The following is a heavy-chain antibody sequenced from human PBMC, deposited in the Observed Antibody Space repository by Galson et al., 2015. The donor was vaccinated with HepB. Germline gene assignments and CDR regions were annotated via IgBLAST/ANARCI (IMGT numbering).Heavy chain of an antibody. V-gene: IGHV3-30*03. CDR2: ISYDGSNK. CDR1: GFTFSSYG. CDR3: ATVTGPPGISSSTTDY. J-gene: IGHJ4*02. D-gene: IGHD6-13*01. Sequence: SLRLPCAASGFTFSSYGMHWVRQAPGKGLEWVAVISYDGSNKYYADSVKGRFTISRDNSKNTLYLQMNSLRAEDTAVYYCATVTGPPGISSSTTDYWGQGTLVTVSS.